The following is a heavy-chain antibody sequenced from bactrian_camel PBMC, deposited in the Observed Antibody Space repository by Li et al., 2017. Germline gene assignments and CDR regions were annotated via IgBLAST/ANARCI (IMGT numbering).Heavy chain of an antibody. CDR1: GFIASKYL. V-gene: IGHV3-2*01. Sequence: HVQLVESGGDLVQPGGSLRLSCAASGFIASKYLIVWIRQAPGKGLEWVASISGDGRWTFYGDSVKGRFTISRDNAIDTVYLQASSLTSEDTALYFCATPGMDYWGKGTQVTVS. J-gene: IGHJ7*01. CDR2: ISGDGRWT.